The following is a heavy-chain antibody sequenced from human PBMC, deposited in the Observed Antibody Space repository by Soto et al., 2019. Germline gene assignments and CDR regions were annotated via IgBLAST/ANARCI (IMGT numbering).Heavy chain of an antibody. CDR1: GGTFSSYA. CDR3: ARGDSSGWYPYNWYFDL. CDR2: IIPIFGTG. Sequence: QVQLVQSGAEVKKPGSSVKVSCKASGGTFSSYAISWVRQAPGQGLEWMGGIIPIFGTGNYAQKFQGRVTITADKSTSTAYMELSSLRSEDTAVYYCARGDSSGWYPYNWYFDLWGRGTLVTVSS. V-gene: IGHV1-69*06. J-gene: IGHJ2*01. D-gene: IGHD6-19*01.